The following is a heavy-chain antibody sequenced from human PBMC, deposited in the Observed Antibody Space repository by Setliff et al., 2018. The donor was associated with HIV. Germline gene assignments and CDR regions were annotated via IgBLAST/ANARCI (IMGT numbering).Heavy chain of an antibody. J-gene: IGHJ4*02. V-gene: IGHV1-2*02. Sequence: ASVKVSCKASGYTFTGYYMHWVRQAPGQGLEWMGWINPNSGDTNYAQKFQGRVTMTRDTSISTAYMELSRLRSDDTAVYYCARGEVTTGFKFDYWGQGTLVTVSS. CDR1: GYTFTGYY. CDR3: ARGEVTTGFKFDY. D-gene: IGHD4-17*01. CDR2: INPNSGDT.